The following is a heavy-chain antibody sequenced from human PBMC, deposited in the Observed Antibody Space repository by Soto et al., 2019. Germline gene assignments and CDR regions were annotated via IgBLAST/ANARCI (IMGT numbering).Heavy chain of an antibody. V-gene: IGHV4-39*01. Sequence: SETLFLTRTVSGGSLSRSCYYWGWVRQPPGKGLEWIGSIYYSGSTYYNPSLKSRVTISVDTSKNQFSLKLSSVTAADTAVYYCARQVDDFWSGYFPGHYGMDVWGQGTTVTVSS. D-gene: IGHD3-3*01. CDR2: IYYSGST. CDR1: GGSLSRSCYY. J-gene: IGHJ6*02. CDR3: ARQVDDFWSGYFPGHYGMDV.